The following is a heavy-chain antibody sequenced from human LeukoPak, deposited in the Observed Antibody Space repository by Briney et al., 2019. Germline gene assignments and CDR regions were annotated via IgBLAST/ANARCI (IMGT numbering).Heavy chain of an antibody. CDR3: AREGRESSTVDY. Sequence: GGSLRLSCAASGFTLSSYWMHWVRQAPGKGLVWVSRINTDGTSTSYADSVKGRFTISRDNAKNTLYLQMNSLRVEDTAVYYCAREGRESSTVDYWGQGTLVTVSS. CDR2: INTDGTST. D-gene: IGHD2-2*01. J-gene: IGHJ4*02. V-gene: IGHV3-74*01. CDR1: GFTLSSYW.